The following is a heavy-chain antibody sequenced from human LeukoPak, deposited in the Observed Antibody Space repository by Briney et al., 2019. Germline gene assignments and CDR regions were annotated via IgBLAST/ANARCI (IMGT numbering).Heavy chain of an antibody. Sequence: SETLSLTYAVSGGSITSSPYYWGWIRQPPGKGLECIGSISYSGSTFYNASLKSRATVSADTSKNQFSLQLTSVTAADTAFYYCASVITGSRLSDWGQGTLVTVSS. CDR2: ISYSGST. V-gene: IGHV4-39*01. CDR1: GGSITSSPYY. CDR3: ASVITGSRLSD. D-gene: IGHD1-20*01. J-gene: IGHJ4*02.